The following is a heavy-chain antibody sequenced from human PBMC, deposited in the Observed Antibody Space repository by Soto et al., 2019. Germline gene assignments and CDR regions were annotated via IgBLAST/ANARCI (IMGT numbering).Heavy chain of an antibody. D-gene: IGHD2-2*01. Sequence: PGGSLRLSCAASGFTLSSYSMNWVRQAPGNGLEWVSSISSSSSYIYYADSVKGRFTISRDNAKNSLYLQMNSLRAEDTAVYYCARDSLYCSSTSCYRAPLNWFDPWGQGTLVTVSS. CDR2: ISSSSSYI. CDR3: ARDSLYCSSTSCYRAPLNWFDP. CDR1: GFTLSSYS. J-gene: IGHJ5*02. V-gene: IGHV3-21*01.